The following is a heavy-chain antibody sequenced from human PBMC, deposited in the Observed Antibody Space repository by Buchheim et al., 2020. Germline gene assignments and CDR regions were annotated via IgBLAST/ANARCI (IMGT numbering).Heavy chain of an antibody. CDR2: INPDSGGT. Sequence: QVHLVQSGAEVKKPGASVKVSCKASGYTFSGFHMHWLRQAPGQGLEWMGWINPDSGGTNYEQKFQGRVTLTRETSISTAYMELSSLRSDDTAVFYCARDPGPRGLSWYFDLWGRGTL. CDR1: GYTFSGFH. CDR3: ARDPGPRGLSWYFDL. J-gene: IGHJ2*01. V-gene: IGHV1-2*02. D-gene: IGHD4/OR15-4a*01.